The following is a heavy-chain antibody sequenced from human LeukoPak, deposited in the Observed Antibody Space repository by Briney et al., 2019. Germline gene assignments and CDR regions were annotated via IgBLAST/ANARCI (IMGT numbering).Heavy chain of an antibody. D-gene: IGHD2-15*01. Sequence: PGGSLRLSCAASGFTFRIYSMSWVRQAPGKGLEWVSVIVGSGDGTYYEDSVKGRFTISRDNSKNTLSLQMNSLRAEDTAIYYCAKRGYCSGGTCYYHFDYWGQGTLVTVSS. CDR1: GFTFRIYS. V-gene: IGHV3-23*01. J-gene: IGHJ4*02. CDR2: IVGSGDGT. CDR3: AKRGYCSGGTCYYHFDY.